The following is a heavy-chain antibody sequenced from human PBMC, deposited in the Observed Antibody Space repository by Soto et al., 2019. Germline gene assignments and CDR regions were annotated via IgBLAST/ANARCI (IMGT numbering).Heavy chain of an antibody. CDR3: AARSKKLRLCCSSYYYGMDV. CDR1: GYTFTSYG. CDR2: ISAYNGNT. V-gene: IGHV1-18*01. D-gene: IGHD5-12*01. Sequence: ASVKVSCKASGYTFTSYGISWVRQAPGQGLEWMGWISAYNGNTNYAQKFQGRVTITTDTSTSTAYMELSSLRSEDTAVYYCAARSKKLRLCCSSYYYGMDVWGQGTTVTVSS. J-gene: IGHJ6*02.